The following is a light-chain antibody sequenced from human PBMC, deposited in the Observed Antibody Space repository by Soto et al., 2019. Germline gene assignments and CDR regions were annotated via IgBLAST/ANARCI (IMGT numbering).Light chain of an antibody. J-gene: IGKJ2*01. V-gene: IGKV1-12*01. CDR3: QKYDTSPYT. CDR1: QAIDSW. CDR2: TGS. Sequence: DIQMTQSPSSVSASVGDRVTITCRASQAIDSWLAWYQQKPGEAPKLLIFTGSLLHSGVPPRFSGSGSGTDFTLTMSGVEPEDSAMYFCQKYDTSPYTFGQGTKLEI.